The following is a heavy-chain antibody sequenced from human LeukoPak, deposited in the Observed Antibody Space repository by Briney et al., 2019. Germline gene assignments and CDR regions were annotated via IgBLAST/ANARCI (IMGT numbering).Heavy chain of an antibody. D-gene: IGHD4-17*01. J-gene: IGHJ6*02. CDR1: GFTFSSYA. V-gene: IGHV3-23*01. Sequence: PGGSLRLSCAASGFTFSSYAMSWVRQAPGKGLEWVSAISGSGGSTYYADSAKGRFTISRDNSKNTLYLQMNSLRAEDTAVYYCAKRAVTPLPDYYYYYGMDVWGQGTTVTVSS. CDR3: AKRAVTPLPDYYYYYGMDV. CDR2: ISGSGGST.